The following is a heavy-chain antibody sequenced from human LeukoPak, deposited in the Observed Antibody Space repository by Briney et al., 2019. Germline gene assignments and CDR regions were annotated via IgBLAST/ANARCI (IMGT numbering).Heavy chain of an antibody. CDR1: GVXFSTYA. D-gene: IGHD2-15*01. CDR2: IITNGGGA. CDR3: ARYCSGVSCYSGYDY. V-gene: IGHV3-64*01. Sequence: GGSLRLSCAASGVXFSTYAIHWGRQTLGKGLEYVLAIITNGGGAYYANSVKGRFTISRDNSKNTLYLQMGSLRAEDMAVYYCARYCSGVSCYSGYDYWGQGTLVTVSS. J-gene: IGHJ4*02.